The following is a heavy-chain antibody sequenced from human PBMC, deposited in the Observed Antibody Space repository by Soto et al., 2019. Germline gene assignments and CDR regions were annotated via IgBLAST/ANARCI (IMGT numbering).Heavy chain of an antibody. CDR3: AREGYYEFDY. Sequence: GXSVKVSLNASGYTFTSYRISLLRQAPGQGLEWMGRIIPIIGIANYAQKFQGRVTITADKSTSTAYRELSSLRSEDTAVYYCAREGYYEFDYWGQGTLVTVSS. CDR2: IIPIIGIA. V-gene: IGHV1-69*04. CDR1: GYTFTSYR. J-gene: IGHJ4*02. D-gene: IGHD3-3*01.